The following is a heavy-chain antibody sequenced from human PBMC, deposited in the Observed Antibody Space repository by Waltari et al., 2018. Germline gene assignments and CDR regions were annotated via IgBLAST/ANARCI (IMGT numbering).Heavy chain of an antibody. CDR2: IKENGNEK. CDR3: ARGPY. V-gene: IGHV3-7*04. CDR1: GFTFSRYW. Sequence: EVQLVESGGGLVQPGGSLSLSCAGVGFTFSRYWMSRVRQAPGKGLEWVANIKENGNEKYYVDSVMGRFTISRDNAKNSLHLKMNSLRADDTAVYYCARGPYWGQGTLVTVSS. J-gene: IGHJ4*02.